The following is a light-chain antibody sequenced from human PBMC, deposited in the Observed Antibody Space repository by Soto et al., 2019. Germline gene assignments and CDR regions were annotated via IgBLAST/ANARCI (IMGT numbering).Light chain of an antibody. J-gene: IGLJ7*01. CDR2: TNT. CDR1: SSNIGSNT. V-gene: IGLV1-44*01. Sequence: QSVLTQPPSASGTPGQRVTISCSGSSSNIGSNTVNWYQQLPGTAPKLLIETNTQRPSGVPDRFSGSKSGTSASLAISGLQSEDEADYYCAAWDDSLNGAVFGGGTKLTVL. CDR3: AAWDDSLNGAV.